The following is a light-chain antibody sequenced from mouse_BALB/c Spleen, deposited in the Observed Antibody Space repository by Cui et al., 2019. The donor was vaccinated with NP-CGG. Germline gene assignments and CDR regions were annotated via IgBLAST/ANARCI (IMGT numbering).Light chain of an antibody. CDR3: ALWYSNHWV. J-gene: IGLJ1*01. CDR1: TGAVTTSNY. V-gene: IGLV1*01. Sequence: QAVVTQESALTTSPGETVTLTCRSSTGAVTTSNYANWVQEKPDHLFTGLICGTNNRPPGVPARFSCSLIGDKAALTITGAQTEDEAIYFCALWYSNHWVFGGGTKLTVL. CDR2: GTN.